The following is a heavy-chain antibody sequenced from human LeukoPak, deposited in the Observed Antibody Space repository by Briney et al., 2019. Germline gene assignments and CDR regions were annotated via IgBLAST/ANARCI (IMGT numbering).Heavy chain of an antibody. Sequence: PSETLSLTCTVSGGSISTYYWSWIRQPPGKGLECIGYIYYSGSTNYNPSLKSRVTISVDTSKNQFSLKLSSVTAADTAVYYCARVLTYCSGGSCYYYYFDYWGQGTLVTVSS. D-gene: IGHD2-15*01. CDR2: IYYSGST. CDR1: GGSISTYY. CDR3: ARVLTYCSGGSCYYYYFDY. V-gene: IGHV4-59*01. J-gene: IGHJ4*02.